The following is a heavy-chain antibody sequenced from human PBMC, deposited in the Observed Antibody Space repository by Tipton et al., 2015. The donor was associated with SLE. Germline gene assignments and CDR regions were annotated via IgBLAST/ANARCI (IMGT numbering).Heavy chain of an antibody. CDR2: VHHSGST. Sequence: TLSLTCNVSGASISSSYLSWIRQTPGKGLEWIGEVHHSGSTNCNPSLKSRVTISVDTSNYQVSLNLSSVTAADTAVYYCARGRHIVVVIPGGRDYGLDVWGQGTTVTVSS. CDR1: GASISSSY. CDR3: ARGRHIVVVIPGGRDYGLDV. D-gene: IGHD2-21*01. V-gene: IGHV4-34*01. J-gene: IGHJ6*02.